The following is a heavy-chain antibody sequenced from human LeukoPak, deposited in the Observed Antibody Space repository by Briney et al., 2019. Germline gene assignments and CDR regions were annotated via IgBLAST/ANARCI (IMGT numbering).Heavy chain of an antibody. Sequence: SGTLSLTCAVSGGSIINSNWWSWVRQPPGKGLEWIGEIDHSGSTSYNPSLKSRVTMSVDRSQNQFSLRLSTVTAADTAVYYCAREWVAGYINLRYFDYWGQGTLVTVSS. CDR2: IDHSGST. J-gene: IGHJ4*02. V-gene: IGHV4-4*02. CDR3: AREWVAGYINLRYFDY. CDR1: GGSIINSNW. D-gene: IGHD5-18*01.